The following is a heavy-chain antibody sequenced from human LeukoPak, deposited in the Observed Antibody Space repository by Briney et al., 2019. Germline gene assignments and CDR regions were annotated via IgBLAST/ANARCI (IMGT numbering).Heavy chain of an antibody. J-gene: IGHJ3*01. D-gene: IGHD1-26*01. V-gene: IGHV1-2*02. CDR1: GYTFTGYY. Sequence: ASVKVFCKASGYTFTGYYMHWVRQAPGQGLEWMGWIDPNSGVTNFAQNFQGRLTMTTDTSISTAYMELSRLTSDDTTVYYCARELGINAFDVWGQGTLVTVSS. CDR3: ARELGINAFDV. CDR2: IDPNSGVT.